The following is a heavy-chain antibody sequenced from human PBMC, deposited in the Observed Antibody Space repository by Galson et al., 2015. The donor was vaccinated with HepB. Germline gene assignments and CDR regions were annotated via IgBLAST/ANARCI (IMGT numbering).Heavy chain of an antibody. Sequence: SLRLSCAASGFTFSSYAMSWVRQAPGKGLEWVSAISGSGGSTYYADSVKGRFTISRDNSKNTLYLQMNSLRAEDTAVYYCAKLKVVVVPAATPPWFDPWGQGTLVTVSS. V-gene: IGHV3-23*01. D-gene: IGHD2-2*01. CDR3: AKLKVVVVPAATPPWFDP. J-gene: IGHJ5*02. CDR1: GFTFSSYA. CDR2: ISGSGGST.